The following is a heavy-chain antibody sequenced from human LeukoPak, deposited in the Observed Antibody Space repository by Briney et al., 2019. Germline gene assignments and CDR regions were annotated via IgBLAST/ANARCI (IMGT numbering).Heavy chain of an antibody. CDR2: INHSGST. V-gene: IGHV4-34*01. Sequence: PSETLSLTCTVSGGSISSYYWSWIRQPPGKGLEWIGEINHSGSTNYNPSLKSRVTISVDTSKNQFSLKLSSVTAADTAVYYCARGRITMVRGVIITSHYYYGMDVWGKGTTVTVSS. J-gene: IGHJ6*04. CDR1: GGSISSYY. CDR3: ARGRITMVRGVIITSHYYYGMDV. D-gene: IGHD3-10*01.